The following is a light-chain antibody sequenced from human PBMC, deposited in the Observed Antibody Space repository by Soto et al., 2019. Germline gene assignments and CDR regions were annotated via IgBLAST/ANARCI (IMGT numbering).Light chain of an antibody. CDR1: QSVSSNS. J-gene: IGKJ2*01. Sequence: TQSPSTLSASVGDTVTTTCRASQSVSSNSLVWYQQKPGQAPRLLIYAASSRATGIPDRFSGSGSGTDFTLTVSRLEPEDFAVYFCQQYGNSPPMYTFGQGTKLETK. CDR2: AAS. CDR3: QQYGNSPPMYT. V-gene: IGKV3-20*01.